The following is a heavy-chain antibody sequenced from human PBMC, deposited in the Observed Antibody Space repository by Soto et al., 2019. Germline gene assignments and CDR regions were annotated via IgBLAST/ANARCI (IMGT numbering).Heavy chain of an antibody. CDR3: TKPGTLLTGNNWFDR. D-gene: IGHD3-9*01. V-gene: IGHV3-23*01. J-gene: IGHJ5*02. Sequence: EVHLLESEGGLVQPGGSLRLSCAASGFTFSSYAMTWVRQAPGKGLEWVSGISVDGRRTYYADSVKGRFTISRDNSENTLYLQMNRLRGHETAVYYCTKPGTLLTGNNWFDRWGQGTLVTVSS. CDR1: GFTFSSYA. CDR2: ISVDGRRT.